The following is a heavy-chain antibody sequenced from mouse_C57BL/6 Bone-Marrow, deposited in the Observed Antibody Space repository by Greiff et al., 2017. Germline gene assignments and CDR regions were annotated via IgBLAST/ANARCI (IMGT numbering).Heavy chain of an antibody. CDR3: ARDGNFEGFAY. CDR2: ISSGSSTI. D-gene: IGHD2-1*01. V-gene: IGHV5-17*01. J-gene: IGHJ3*01. Sequence: EVQGVESGGGLVKPGGSLTLSCAASGFTFSDYGMHWVRQAPEKGLEWVAYISSGSSTIYYADTVTGRFTISRDNSKNTLFLQMTSLRSEDTAMYYCARDGNFEGFAYWGQGTLVTVSA. CDR1: GFTFSDYG.